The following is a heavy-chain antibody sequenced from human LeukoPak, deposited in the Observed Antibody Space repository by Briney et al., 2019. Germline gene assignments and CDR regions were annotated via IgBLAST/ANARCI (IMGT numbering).Heavy chain of an antibody. J-gene: IGHJ6*03. CDR2: IYPGDSDT. CDR3: ARFIHPTSGYYYYMDV. Sequence: GESLKISCKGSGYSFTSYWIGWVRQMPGKGLEWMGIIYPGDSDTRYSPSFQGQVTISADKSISTAYLQWSSLQASDAAMYYCARFIHPTSGYYYYMDVWGKGTTVTISS. CDR1: GYSFTSYW. D-gene: IGHD3-10*01. V-gene: IGHV5-51*01.